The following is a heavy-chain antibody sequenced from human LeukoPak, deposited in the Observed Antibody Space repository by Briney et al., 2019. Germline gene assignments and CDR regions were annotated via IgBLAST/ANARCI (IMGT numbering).Heavy chain of an antibody. V-gene: IGHV3-43*02. CDR2: ISWDGGST. J-gene: IGHJ6*02. Sequence: GGSLRLSCAASGFTFDDYAMHWVRQAPGKGLEWVSLISWDGGSTYYADSVKGRFTISRHNSKNSLYLQMNSLRTEDTALYHCAKADVDTAMEIRAYYYSYGMDVWGQGTTVTVSS. CDR3: AKADVDTAMEIRAYYYSYGMDV. CDR1: GFTFDDYA. D-gene: IGHD5-18*01.